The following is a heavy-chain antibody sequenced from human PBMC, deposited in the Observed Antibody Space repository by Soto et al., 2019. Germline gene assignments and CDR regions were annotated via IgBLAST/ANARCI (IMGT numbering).Heavy chain of an antibody. CDR2: INSDRSTT. Sequence: EVQLAESGGGLVQPGGSLRLSCAASGFTFSTYWMHWVRQAPGKGLVWVSRINSDRSTTNYADSVKGRFTISRDNAKNTLYLQMNSLTAEDTAVYHCARDASYDMGGWGQGPTVTVSS. J-gene: IGHJ6*02. CDR3: ARDASYDMGG. V-gene: IGHV3-74*01. CDR1: GFTFSTYW.